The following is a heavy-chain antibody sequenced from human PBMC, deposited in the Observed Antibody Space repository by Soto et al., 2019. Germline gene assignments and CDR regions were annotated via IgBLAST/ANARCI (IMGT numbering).Heavy chain of an antibody. V-gene: IGHV1-18*01. CDR2: ISAYNGNT. J-gene: IGHJ5*02. D-gene: IGHD3-3*01. CDR1: GYTFTSYG. CDR3: AREDRNYDFWSGYYRNWFDP. Sequence: ASVKVSFKASGYTFTSYGISWVRQAPGQGLEWMGWISAYNGNTNYAQKLQGRVTMTTDTSTSTAYMELRSLRSDDTAVYYCAREDRNYDFWSGYYRNWFDPWGQGTLVTVSS.